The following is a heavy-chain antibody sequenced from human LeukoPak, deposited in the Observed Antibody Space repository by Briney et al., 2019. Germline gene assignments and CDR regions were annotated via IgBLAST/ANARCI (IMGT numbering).Heavy chain of an antibody. CDR3: AKHTAMATLGDY. CDR2: ISYDGSNK. Sequence: GGSLRLSCAASGFTFSSYAMHWVRQAPGKGLEWVAVISYDGSNKYYADSVKGRFTISRDNSKNTLYLQMNSLRAEDTAVYYCAKHTAMATLGDYWGQGTLVTVSS. V-gene: IGHV3-30-3*02. D-gene: IGHD5-18*01. CDR1: GFTFSSYA. J-gene: IGHJ4*02.